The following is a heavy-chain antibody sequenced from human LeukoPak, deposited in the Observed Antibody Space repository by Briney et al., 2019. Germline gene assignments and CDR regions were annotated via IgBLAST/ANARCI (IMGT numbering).Heavy chain of an antibody. CDR3: ASLLGDGADFYYFDY. J-gene: IGHJ4*02. Sequence: SETLSLTCTVSGVSISSYYWSWIRQPPGKGLKWIGYIYYSGSTNYNPSLKSRVTISVDTSNNQFSLKLRSVTAADTAVYYCASLLGDGADFYYFDYWGQGTLVTVSS. V-gene: IGHV4-59*01. D-gene: IGHD3-16*01. CDR1: GVSISSYY. CDR2: IYYSGST.